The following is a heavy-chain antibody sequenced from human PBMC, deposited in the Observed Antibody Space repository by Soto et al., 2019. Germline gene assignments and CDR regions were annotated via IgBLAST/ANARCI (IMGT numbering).Heavy chain of an antibody. V-gene: IGHV1-69*12. CDR2: IIPLFRTP. CDR3: ARDNDRLQLGGNYYYILDV. CDR1: GGTFSSSA. Sequence: QVQLVQSGAEMKEPGSSVKVSCKTSGGTFSSSAISWLRQAPGQGLEWMGGIIPLFRTPDYAQKFQGRATIAAEESTSTAYMEMSSMRSEDTAVYYCARDNDRLQLGGNYYYILDVWGQGTTITVSS. J-gene: IGHJ6*02. D-gene: IGHD1-1*01.